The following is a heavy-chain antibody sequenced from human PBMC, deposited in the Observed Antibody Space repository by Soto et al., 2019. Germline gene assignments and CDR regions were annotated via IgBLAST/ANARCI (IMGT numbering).Heavy chain of an antibody. J-gene: IGHJ4*02. CDR1: GFAFSSAW. Sequence: EVQLVESGGGLVKPGGYLRLYCAASGFAFSSAWMSWVRQAPGKGLEWVGRLKSEAAGGTTDYAAPVKGRFTISRDDSKNTLYLQMNSLKTDDTAVYYCSYDSSRGDYWGLGTLVTVSS. V-gene: IGHV3-15*01. CDR2: LKSEAAGGTT. CDR3: SYDSSRGDY. D-gene: IGHD3-22*01.